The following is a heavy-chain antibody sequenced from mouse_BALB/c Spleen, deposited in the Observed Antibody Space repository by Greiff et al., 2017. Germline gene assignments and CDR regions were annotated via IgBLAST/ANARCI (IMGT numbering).Heavy chain of an antibody. CDR1: GYTFTSYW. D-gene: IGHD2-1*01. CDR2: IYPGNSDT. V-gene: IGHV1-5*01. CDR3: TRGSYGNRGYFDV. J-gene: IGHJ1*01. Sequence: VQLQQSGTVLARPGASVKMSCKASGYTFTSYWMHWVKQRPGQGLEWIGAIYPGNSDTSYNQKFKGKAKLTAVTSTSTAYMELSSLTNEDSAVYDCTRGSYGNRGYFDVWGAGTTVTVSS.